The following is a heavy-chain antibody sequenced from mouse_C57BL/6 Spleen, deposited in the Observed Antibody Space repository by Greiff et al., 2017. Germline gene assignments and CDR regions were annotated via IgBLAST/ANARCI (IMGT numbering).Heavy chain of an antibody. J-gene: IGHJ3*01. V-gene: IGHV5-17*01. CDR2: ISSGSSTI. D-gene: IGHD1-1*01. CDR3: ARGHYGSSYLFAY. Sequence: EVMLVESGGGLVKPGGSLKLSCAASGFTFSDYGMHWVRQAPEKGLEWVAYISSGSSTIYYADTVKGRFTISRDNAKHTLFLQMTSLRSEDTAMFYCARGHYGSSYLFAYWGQGTLVTVSA. CDR1: GFTFSDYG.